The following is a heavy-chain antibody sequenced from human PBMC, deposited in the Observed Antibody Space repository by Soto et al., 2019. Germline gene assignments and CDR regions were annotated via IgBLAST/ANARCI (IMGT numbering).Heavy chain of an antibody. J-gene: IGHJ4*02. Sequence: AGGSLRLSCSASGFTFSSYDMHWVRQGPGKGLEWVSAIGTAGDTNYAGSVKGRFTISRENAKNSLYLQMNSLRAGDTAIYFCARAIGPTLFDYWGQGXLVTVYS. V-gene: IGHV3-13*04. D-gene: IGHD3-22*01. CDR1: GFTFSSYD. CDR2: IGTAGDT. CDR3: ARAIGPTLFDY.